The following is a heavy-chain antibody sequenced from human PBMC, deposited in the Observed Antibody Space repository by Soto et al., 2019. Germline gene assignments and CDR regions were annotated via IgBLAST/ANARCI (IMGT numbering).Heavy chain of an antibody. V-gene: IGHV5-51*01. J-gene: IGHJ6*02. CDR3: ARHLTAYYYYYGMDV. CDR2: FYPRDSAA. Sequence: PGESLKISCVGSGYSFTTHWVAWVRQMPGKGLEWMGIFYPRDSAATYSPSFQGQVTMSADKSSNTAYLQWNSLQASDTAIYYCARHLTAYYYYYGMDVWGQGTTVTVSS. CDR1: GYSFTTHW. D-gene: IGHD5-18*01.